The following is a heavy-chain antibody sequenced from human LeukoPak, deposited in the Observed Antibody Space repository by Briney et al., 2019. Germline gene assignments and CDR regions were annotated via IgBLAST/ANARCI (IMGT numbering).Heavy chain of an antibody. D-gene: IGHD5-12*01. CDR1: GFTFSSYA. CDR2: ISYDGSNK. Sequence: GGSLSLSCAASGFTFSSYAMHWVRQAPGKGLEWVAVISYDGSNKYFADSVKGRFTISRDNSKNTLYLQMNSLRAEDTAVYYCARARGYSGYASLDYWGQGTLVTVSS. J-gene: IGHJ4*02. CDR3: ARARGYSGYASLDY. V-gene: IGHV3-30-3*01.